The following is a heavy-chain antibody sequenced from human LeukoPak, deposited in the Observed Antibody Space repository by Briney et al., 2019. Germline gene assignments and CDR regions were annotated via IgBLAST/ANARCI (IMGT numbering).Heavy chain of an antibody. D-gene: IGHD3-9*01. CDR2: IYSGGST. J-gene: IGHJ4*02. CDR1: GFTVSSNY. V-gene: IGHV3-66*01. CDR3: ARVTGYYGLDY. Sequence: GGSVRPSCAASGFTVSSNYMSWVRQAPGKGLEWVSIIYSGGSTYYADSVKGRFTISRDNSKNTLYLQMNSLRAEDTAVYYCARVTGYYGLDYWGQGTLVTVSS.